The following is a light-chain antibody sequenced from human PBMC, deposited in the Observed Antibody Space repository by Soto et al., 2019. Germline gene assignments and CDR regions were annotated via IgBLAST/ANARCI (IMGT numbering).Light chain of an antibody. Sequence: QSALTQPASVSGSPGQSITISCTVTSSDVGGYNHVSWYQHHPGKAPKLMIYEVSNRPSGVSNRFSGSKSGNTASLTISGLQADDEADYYCNSHTSSNTRVFGTGTKVTVL. V-gene: IGLV2-14*01. CDR2: EVS. CDR1: SSDVGGYNH. J-gene: IGLJ1*01. CDR3: NSHTSSNTRV.